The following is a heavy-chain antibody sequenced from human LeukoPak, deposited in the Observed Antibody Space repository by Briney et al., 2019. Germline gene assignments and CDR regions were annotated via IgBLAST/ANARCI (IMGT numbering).Heavy chain of an antibody. CDR2: IYYSGST. J-gene: IGHJ4*02. V-gene: IGHV4-59*01. D-gene: IGHD3-22*01. CDR3: ARGYYDRRYFDY. CDR1: GGSISSYY. Sequence: SETLSLTCTVSGGSISSYYWSWIRQPPGKGLEWIGYIYYSGSTNYNPSLKNRVTISVDTSKNQFSLKLSSVTAADTAVYYCARGYYDRRYFDYWGQGTLVTVSS.